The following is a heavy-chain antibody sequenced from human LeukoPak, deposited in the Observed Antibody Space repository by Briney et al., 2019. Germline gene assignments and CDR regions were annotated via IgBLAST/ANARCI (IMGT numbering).Heavy chain of an antibody. V-gene: IGHV1-18*04. CDR3: ARAYYDSSGYSPPPIGY. CDR2: ISAYNGNT. D-gene: IGHD3-22*01. J-gene: IGHJ4*02. Sequence: GASVKVSCKASGYIFKDYYMHWVRQAPGQGLEWMGWISAYNGNTNYAQKLQGRVTMTTDTSTSTAYMELRSLRSDDTAVYYCARAYYDSSGYSPPPIGYWGQGTLVTVSS. CDR1: GYIFKDYY.